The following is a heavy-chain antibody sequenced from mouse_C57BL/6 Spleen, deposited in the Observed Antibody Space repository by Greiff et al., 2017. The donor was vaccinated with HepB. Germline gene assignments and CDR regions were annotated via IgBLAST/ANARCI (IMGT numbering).Heavy chain of an antibody. CDR2: ISYDGSN. V-gene: IGHV3-6*01. D-gene: IGHD2-4*01. Sequence: VQLKESGPGLVKPSQSLSLTCSVTGYSITSGYYWNWIRQFPGNKLEWMGYISYDGSNNYNPSLKNRISITRDTSKNQLFLKLNSVTTEDTATYYCARNDYDAGYFDYWGQGTTLTVSS. CDR1: GYSITSGYY. J-gene: IGHJ2*01. CDR3: ARNDYDAGYFDY.